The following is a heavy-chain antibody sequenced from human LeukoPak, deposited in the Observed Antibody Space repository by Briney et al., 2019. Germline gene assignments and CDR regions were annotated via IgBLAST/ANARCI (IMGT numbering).Heavy chain of an antibody. V-gene: IGHV4-59*13. CDR3: TTTSGTSAVDY. Sequence: SETLSLTCAVYGGSFSGYYWSWIRQPPGKGLEWIGYIHYSRGTYYNPSLNSRVTISIDTSKNQFSLKLSSVTAADTAVYYCTTTSGTSAVDYWGQGTLVTVSS. CDR2: IHYSRGT. CDR1: GGSFSGYY. J-gene: IGHJ4*02.